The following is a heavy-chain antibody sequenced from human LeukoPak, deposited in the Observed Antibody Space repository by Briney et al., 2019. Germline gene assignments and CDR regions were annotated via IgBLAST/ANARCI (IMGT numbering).Heavy chain of an antibody. V-gene: IGHV1-18*01. D-gene: IGHD3-9*01. CDR3: ARVGYDILTAGPDAFDI. J-gene: IGHJ3*02. CDR2: ISAYNGNT. Sequence: ASVKVSCKASGYTFTSYGISWVRQAPGQGLEWMGWISAYNGNTNYAQKLQGRVTMTTDTSTSTAYMELRSLRSDDTAAYYCARVGYDILTAGPDAFDIWGQGTMVTVSS. CDR1: GYTFTSYG.